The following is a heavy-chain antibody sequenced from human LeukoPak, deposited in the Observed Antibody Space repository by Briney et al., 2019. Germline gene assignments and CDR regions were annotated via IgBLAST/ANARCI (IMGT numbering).Heavy chain of an antibody. CDR1: GGSISSSSHY. Sequence: SETLSLTCTVSGGSISSSSHYWGWIRQPPGKGLEWIGEINHSGSTNYNPSLKSRVTISVDTSKNQFSLKLSSVTAADTAVYYCARDSQLELHDAFDIWGQGTMVTVSS. D-gene: IGHD1-1*01. V-gene: IGHV4-39*07. CDR2: INHSGST. J-gene: IGHJ3*02. CDR3: ARDSQLELHDAFDI.